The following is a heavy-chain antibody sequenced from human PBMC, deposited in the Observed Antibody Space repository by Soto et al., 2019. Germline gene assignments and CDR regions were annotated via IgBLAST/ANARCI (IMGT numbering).Heavy chain of an antibody. CDR3: ARIGSSWNLREFDS. Sequence: ASVKVSCKASAYTFTNYGISWVRQAPGQGLEWMGWISAYNGNINYAQKFRGRVTMTTDTSTSSAYLEVRSLRSDDTAVYYCARIGSSWNLREFDSWCQGTLVTVSS. J-gene: IGHJ4*02. CDR1: AYTFTNYG. V-gene: IGHV1-18*01. CDR2: ISAYNGNI. D-gene: IGHD6-13*01.